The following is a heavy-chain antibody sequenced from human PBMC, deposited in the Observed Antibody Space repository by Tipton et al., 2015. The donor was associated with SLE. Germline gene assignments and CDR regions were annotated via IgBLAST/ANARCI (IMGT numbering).Heavy chain of an antibody. V-gene: IGHV4-34*01. CDR2: INHGGST. CDR1: GGSFSGYY. D-gene: IGHD2-8*01. Sequence: TLSLTCAVYGGSFSGYYWTWIRQPPGKGLEWIGEINHGGSTNYNPSLKSRVTISEDTSKNQFSLKMRSVTAADTAVYLCARGYCSDGVCYGFGFFDYWGQGALVTVSS. J-gene: IGHJ4*02. CDR3: ARGYCSDGVCYGFGFFDY.